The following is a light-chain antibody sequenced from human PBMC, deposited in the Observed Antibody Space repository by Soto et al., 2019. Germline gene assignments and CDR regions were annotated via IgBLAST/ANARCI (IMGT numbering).Light chain of an antibody. CDR2: EDS. J-gene: IGLJ2*01. V-gene: IGLV2-23*01. CDR1: SSDVGSYNL. CDR3: CSYAGGSALV. Sequence: QSALTQPASVSGSPGQSITISCTGTSSDVGSYNLVSWYQQHPGKAPKVMIYEDSLRPSGVSIRFSGSKSGNTASLTISGLQAEDEADYYCCSYAGGSALVFGGGTKVTVL.